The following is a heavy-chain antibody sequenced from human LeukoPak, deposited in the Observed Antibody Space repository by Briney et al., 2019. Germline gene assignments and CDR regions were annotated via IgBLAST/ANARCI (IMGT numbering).Heavy chain of an antibody. J-gene: IGHJ6*03. CDR1: GFIFSDYD. Sequence: GGSLRLSCATSGFIFSDYDMNWVRQIPGKGLEWVSSISGSGGSTYYADSVKGRFTISRDNSKNTLYLQMNSLRAEDTAVYYCAKGPLYYYYYMDVWGKGTTVTVSS. V-gene: IGHV3-23*01. CDR2: ISGSGGST. CDR3: AKGPLYYYYYMDV.